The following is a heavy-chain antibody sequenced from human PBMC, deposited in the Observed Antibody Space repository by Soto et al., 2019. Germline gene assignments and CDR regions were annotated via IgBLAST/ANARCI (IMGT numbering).Heavy chain of an antibody. J-gene: IGHJ4*02. V-gene: IGHV4-39*01. CDR2: VYHSGST. CDR3: ARIGNFYGSGSYYDTPFDS. Sequence: PSETLSLTCTVSGASINTGRYYWAWIRQPPGRGLEWVASVYHSGSTYYNPSLKSRVTISIDTSRNQFSLKLNSVTAADTAIFYCARIGNFYGSGSYYDTPFDSWGQGTLVPVSS. D-gene: IGHD3-10*01. CDR1: GASINTGRYY.